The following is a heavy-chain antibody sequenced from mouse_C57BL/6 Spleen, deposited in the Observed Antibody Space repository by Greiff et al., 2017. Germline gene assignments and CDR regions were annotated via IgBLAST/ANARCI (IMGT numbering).Heavy chain of an antibody. CDR3: ARNYYGIGYYAMDY. Sequence: QVQLQQPGAELVKPGASVKMSCKASGYTFTSYWITWVKQRPGQGLEWIGDIYPGSGSTNYNEKFKSKATLTVDTSSSTAYMQLSSLTSEDSAVYYCARNYYGIGYYAMDYWGQGTSVTVSS. V-gene: IGHV1-55*01. D-gene: IGHD1-1*01. CDR2: IYPGSGST. CDR1: GYTFTSYW. J-gene: IGHJ4*01.